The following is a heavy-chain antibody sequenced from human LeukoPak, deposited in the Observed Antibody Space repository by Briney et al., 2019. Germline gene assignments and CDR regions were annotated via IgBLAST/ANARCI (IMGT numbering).Heavy chain of an antibody. CDR2: VHHSGST. CDR1: GGSISSSSYY. D-gene: IGHD6-13*01. J-gene: IGHJ4*02. Sequence: SETLSLTCTVSGGSISSSSYYWSWIRQSPGKGLEWIGYVHHSGSTNYNPSLKSRVTMSGDTSKNQFSLKLSSVTVADTAVYYCARMAYSGSWNIDYWGQGTLVTVSS. CDR3: ARMAYSGSWNIDY. V-gene: IGHV4-61*05.